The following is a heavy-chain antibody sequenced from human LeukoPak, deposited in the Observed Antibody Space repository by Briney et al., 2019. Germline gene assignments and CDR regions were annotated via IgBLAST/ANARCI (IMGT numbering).Heavy chain of an antibody. CDR1: GYTFTGHY. D-gene: IGHD2-15*01. CDR2: LNPDSGAT. CDR3: ARGAEDIVVVVAATPDYFDY. V-gene: IGHV1-2*02. Sequence: GASVKVSCKTSGYTFTGHYIHWVRQAPGQGPEWMGWLNPDSGATNYAQKFQGRVTITADKSTSTAYMELSSLRSEDTAVYYCARGAEDIVVVVAATPDYFDYWGQGTLVTVSS. J-gene: IGHJ4*02.